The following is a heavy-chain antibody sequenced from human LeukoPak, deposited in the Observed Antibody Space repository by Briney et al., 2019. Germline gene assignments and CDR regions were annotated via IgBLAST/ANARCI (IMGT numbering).Heavy chain of an antibody. Sequence: PSETLSLTCIVSGVSISNSSYYWGGIRPPPEKRLEGFGSIYYSGRAYYHPSLKSRVPISVDTSKNQFSLKLTSVTAADTAVYYCARHWVVTPNYWGQGTLVTVSS. J-gene: IGHJ4*02. CDR1: GVSISNSSYY. V-gene: IGHV4-39*01. CDR2: IYYSGRA. D-gene: IGHD4-23*01. CDR3: ARHWVVTPNY.